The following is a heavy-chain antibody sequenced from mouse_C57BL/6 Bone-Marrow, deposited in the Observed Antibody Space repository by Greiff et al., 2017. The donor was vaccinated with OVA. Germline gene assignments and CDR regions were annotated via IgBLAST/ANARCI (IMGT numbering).Heavy chain of an antibody. CDR3: ASGNYYGSSLYYFDY. D-gene: IGHD1-1*01. J-gene: IGHJ2*01. V-gene: IGHV1-9*01. CDR1: GYTFTGYW. CDR2: ILPGSGST. Sequence: VQLQQSGAELMKPGASVKLSCKATGYTFTGYWIEWVKQRPGHGLEWIGEILPGSGSTNYNEKFKGKATFTADTSSNTAYMQLSSLTNEDSAIYDCASGNYYGSSLYYFDYWGQGTTLTVSS.